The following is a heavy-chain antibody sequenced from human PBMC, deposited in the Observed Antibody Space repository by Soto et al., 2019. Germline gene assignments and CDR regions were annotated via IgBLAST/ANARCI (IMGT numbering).Heavy chain of an antibody. CDR2: ISGSGGST. Sequence: GGSLRLSCAASGFTFSSNAMSWVRQAPGKGLEWVSAISGSGGSTYYADSVKGRFTISRDNSKNTLYLQMNSLRAEDTAVYYCAKDVKAAAGTTPYYWGQGTLVTVSS. J-gene: IGHJ4*02. CDR1: GFTFSSNA. V-gene: IGHV3-23*01. CDR3: AKDVKAAAGTTPYY. D-gene: IGHD6-13*01.